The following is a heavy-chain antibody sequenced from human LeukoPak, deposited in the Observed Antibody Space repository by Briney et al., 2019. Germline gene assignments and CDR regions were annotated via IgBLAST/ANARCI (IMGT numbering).Heavy chain of an antibody. CDR2: IGTAGDT. CDR3: ARGASNGFDP. CDR1: GFTFSTYD. J-gene: IGHJ5*02. V-gene: IGHV3-13*01. Sequence: GGSLRLSCAASGFTFSTYDMHWVRQATGKGLEWVSGIGTAGDTYYLGSVKGRFTISRENAKNLLYLQMNSLRAGDMAVYYCARGASNGFDPWGQGTLVTVSS.